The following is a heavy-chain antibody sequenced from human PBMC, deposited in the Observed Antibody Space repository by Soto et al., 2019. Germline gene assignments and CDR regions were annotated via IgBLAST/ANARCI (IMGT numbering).Heavy chain of an antibody. CDR2: ISNDGNNK. J-gene: IGHJ4*02. V-gene: IGHV3-30*18. CDR1: GFTVSRYA. Sequence: TGGSLRLSCAASGFTVSRYAFHWVRQAPGKGLEWVAVISNDGNNKYYADSVKGRFTISRDDSKNTLYLQMNSLGAEDTAVYYCAKDPDGFGVVGFDYWGQGTLVTVSS. D-gene: IGHD3-3*01. CDR3: AKDPDGFGVVGFDY.